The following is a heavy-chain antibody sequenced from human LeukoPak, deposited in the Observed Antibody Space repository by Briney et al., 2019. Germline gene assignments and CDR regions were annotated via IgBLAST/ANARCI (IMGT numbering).Heavy chain of an antibody. D-gene: IGHD6-25*01. CDR2: INHSGNT. CDR3: ARGWKRLWSSYFDY. J-gene: IGHJ4*02. CDR1: GVSFSGYY. Sequence: SETLSLTCAVYGVSFSGYYWSWIRQPPGKGLEWIGEINHSGNTKYNPSLKSRVTISVDTSKNQFSLNLSSVTAADTAVFYCARGWKRLWSSYFDYWGQGTLVTVAS. V-gene: IGHV4-34*01.